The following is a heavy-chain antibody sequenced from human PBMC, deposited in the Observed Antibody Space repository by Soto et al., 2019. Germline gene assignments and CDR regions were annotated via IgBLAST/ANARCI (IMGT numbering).Heavy chain of an antibody. CDR1: GYSFTSYW. CDR3: ARLDRPYYYDSSGDSNAFDI. CDR2: INPGDSDT. J-gene: IGHJ3*02. V-gene: IGHV5-51*01. Sequence: PGESLKISCKGSGYSFTSYWIGWVRQMPGKGLEWMGIINPGDSDTRYSPSFQGQVTISADKSISTAYLQWSSLNASDTAMYYFARLDRPYYYDSSGDSNAFDIWGQGTMVTVSS. D-gene: IGHD3-22*01.